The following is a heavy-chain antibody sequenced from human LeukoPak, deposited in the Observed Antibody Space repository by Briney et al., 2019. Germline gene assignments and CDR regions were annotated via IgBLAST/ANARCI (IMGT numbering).Heavy chain of an antibody. V-gene: IGHV3-11*06. D-gene: IGHD3-22*01. CDR1: GFTFSDYY. CDR2: ISSSSSYT. J-gene: IGHJ1*01. CDR3: ARVYYYDSSGYYQPSGYFQH. Sequence: GGSLRLSWAASGFTFSDYYMGWIRQAPGKGLEWVSYISSSSSYTNYADSVKGRFTISRDNAKNSLYLQMNSLRAEDTAVYYCARVYYYDSSGYYQPSGYFQHWGQGTLVTVSS.